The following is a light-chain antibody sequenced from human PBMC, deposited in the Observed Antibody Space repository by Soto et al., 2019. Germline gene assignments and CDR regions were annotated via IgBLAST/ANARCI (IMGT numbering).Light chain of an antibody. CDR2: DAS. CDR1: HDVSRN. J-gene: IGKJ4*01. V-gene: IGKV1-33*01. Sequence: DIPMTQSPSSLSASEGDRVTITCQSSHDVSRNLNWFQQKPGEAPQLLIYDASNLERGVLSRFSGSGSGTDFTLTISSLQPEDVATYYCQQYNSMLSFGGGTEVEIK. CDR3: QQYNSMLS.